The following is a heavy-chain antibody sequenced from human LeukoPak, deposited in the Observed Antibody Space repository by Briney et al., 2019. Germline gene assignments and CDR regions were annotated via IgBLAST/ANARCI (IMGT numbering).Heavy chain of an antibody. D-gene: IGHD6-19*01. CDR3: ARAPSSGWSESYYYYYMDV. Sequence: ASVKVSCKASGYTFTSYGISWVRQAPGQGLEWMGWISAYNGNTNYAQKLQGRVTMTTDTSTSTAYMELRSLRSDDTAVYYCARAPSSGWSESYYYYYMDVWGKGTTVTVSS. CDR2: ISAYNGNT. CDR1: GYTFTSYG. J-gene: IGHJ6*03. V-gene: IGHV1-18*01.